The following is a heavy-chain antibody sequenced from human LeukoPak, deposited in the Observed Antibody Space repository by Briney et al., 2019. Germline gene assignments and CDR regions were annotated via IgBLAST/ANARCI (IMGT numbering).Heavy chain of an antibody. V-gene: IGHV3-9*01. CDR1: GFTFDDYA. CDR2: ISWNSDSI. D-gene: IGHD6-19*01. Sequence: PGGSLRLSCAASGFTFDDYAMHWVRQAPGKGLEWVSGISWNSDSIGYADSVKGRFTISRDNAKNSLYLQMNSLRAEDTALYYCAKARQFSPNSSGWYGGFGYWGQGTLVTVSS. CDR3: AKARQFSPNSSGWYGGFGY. J-gene: IGHJ4*02.